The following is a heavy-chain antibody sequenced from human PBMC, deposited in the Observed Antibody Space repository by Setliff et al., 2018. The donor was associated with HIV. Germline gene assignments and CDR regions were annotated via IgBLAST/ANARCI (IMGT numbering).Heavy chain of an antibody. V-gene: IGHV4-61*01. CDR3: ARNKDRYGAIDY. CDR2: ISYSGTT. CDR1: GGSVSSSSSY. J-gene: IGHJ4*02. D-gene: IGHD3-9*01. Sequence: PSETLSLTCTVSGGSVSSSSSYWGWVRQPPGKGLEWIGYISYSGTTDYNPSLSTRVTISLDTAKKQFSLRLNLVTAGDTALYYCARNKDRYGAIDYWGQGTLVTVSS.